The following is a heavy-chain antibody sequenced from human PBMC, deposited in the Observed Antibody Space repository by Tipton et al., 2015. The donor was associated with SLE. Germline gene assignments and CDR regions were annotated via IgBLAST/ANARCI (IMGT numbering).Heavy chain of an antibody. CDR2: IHYSGST. J-gene: IGHJ5*02. V-gene: IGHV4-59*11. CDR3: ARVASTSRDNWFDP. D-gene: IGHD2-2*01. Sequence: GASIISHYWNWIRQPSGKGLEWIGYIHYSGSTNYNPSLKSRVTILVDTSNDQFSLRLNSVTAADTAVYYCARVASTSRDNWFDPWGQGTLVTVSS. CDR1: GASIISHY.